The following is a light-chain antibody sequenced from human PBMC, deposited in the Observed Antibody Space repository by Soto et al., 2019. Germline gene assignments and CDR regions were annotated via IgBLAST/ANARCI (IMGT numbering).Light chain of an antibody. J-gene: IGLJ1*01. CDR2: GND. CDR1: SSNIGGNT. Sequence: QSVLTQPPSASGTPGQRVTISCSGSSSNIGGNTVNWYQQLQGTAPKLLIYGNDQRPSGVPDRFSGSKSGTSASLAISGLQSEDEADYYCAAWDDSLNAFVFGTGTKVTVL. V-gene: IGLV1-44*01. CDR3: AAWDDSLNAFV.